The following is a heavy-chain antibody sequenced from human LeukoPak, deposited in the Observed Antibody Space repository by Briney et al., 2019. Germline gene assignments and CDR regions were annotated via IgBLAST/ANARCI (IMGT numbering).Heavy chain of an antibody. CDR2: IYGSGST. CDR3: ARDRGESYFDY. Sequence: SETLSLTCTVSGGSISSYYWSWIRQPPGKGLEWIGHIYGSGSTNYNPSLKSRVTLSVDTSKNQFSLKLSSVTAADTAVYYCARDRGESYFDYWGQGTLVTVSS. CDR1: GGSISSYY. V-gene: IGHV4-59*01. D-gene: IGHD3-10*01. J-gene: IGHJ4*02.